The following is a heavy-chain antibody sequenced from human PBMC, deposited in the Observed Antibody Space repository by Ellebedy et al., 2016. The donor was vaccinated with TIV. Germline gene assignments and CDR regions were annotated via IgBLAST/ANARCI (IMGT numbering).Heavy chain of an antibody. CDR3: ARASPTVTTFYY. V-gene: IGHV4-59*01. CDR2: IYYSAST. J-gene: IGHJ4*02. D-gene: IGHD4-17*01. Sequence: MPGGSLRLSCTVSGGSISSYYWSWIRQPPGKGLEWLGSIYYSASTTYNPSRKSRVTISVDTSKNQFSLKLSSVTAADTAVYYCARASPTVTTFYYWGQGTLVTVSS. CDR1: GGSISSYY.